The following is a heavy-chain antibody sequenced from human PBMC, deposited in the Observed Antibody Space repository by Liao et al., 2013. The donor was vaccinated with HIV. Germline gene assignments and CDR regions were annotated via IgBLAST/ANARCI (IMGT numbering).Heavy chain of an antibody. J-gene: IGHJ6*03. CDR3: ARVKYDFWSGYDKDHYHMDV. CDR1: GGSFSGNY. V-gene: IGHV4-34*02. CDR2: INHSGST. D-gene: IGHD3-3*01. Sequence: QVQLQQWGAGLLTPSETLSLTCAVSGGSFSGNYWSWIRQPPGKGLEWIGEINHSGSTNYNPSLKSRVTISVDTSKNQFSLKLSSVTAADTAVYYCARVKYDFWSGYDKDHYHMDVWGKGTTVTVSS.